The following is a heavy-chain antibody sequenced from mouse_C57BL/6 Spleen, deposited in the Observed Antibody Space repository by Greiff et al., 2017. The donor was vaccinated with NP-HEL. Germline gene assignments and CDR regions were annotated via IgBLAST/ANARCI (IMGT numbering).Heavy chain of an antibody. CDR3: ARWGNDYDEDYFDY. CDR2: INPSNGGT. CDR1: GYTFTSYW. D-gene: IGHD2-4*01. J-gene: IGHJ2*01. V-gene: IGHV1-53*01. Sequence: QVQLKQPGTELVKPGASVKLSCKASGYTFTSYWMHWVKQRPGQGLEWIGNINPSNGGTNYNEKFKSKATLTVDKSSSTAYMQLSSLTSEDSAVYYCARWGNDYDEDYFDYWGQGTTLTVSS.